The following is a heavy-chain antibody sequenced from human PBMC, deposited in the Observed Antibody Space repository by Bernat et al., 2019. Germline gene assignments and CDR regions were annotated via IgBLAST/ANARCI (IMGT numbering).Heavy chain of an antibody. V-gene: IGHV3-30*01. CDR2: ISYDGSNK. CDR3: ARDGYSSSSNYYYYYYMDV. D-gene: IGHD6-6*01. CDR1: GFTFSSYA. J-gene: IGHJ6*03. Sequence: QVQLVESGGGVVQPGRSLRLSCAASGFTFSSYAMHWVRQAPGKGLEWVAVISYDGSNKYYADSVKGRLTISRDNSKNTLYLQMNSLRAEDTAVYYCARDGYSSSSNYYYYYYMDVWGKGTTVTVSS.